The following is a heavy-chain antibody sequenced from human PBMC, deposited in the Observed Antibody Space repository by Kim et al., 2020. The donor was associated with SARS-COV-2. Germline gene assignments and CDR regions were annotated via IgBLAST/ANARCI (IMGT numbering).Heavy chain of an antibody. CDR3: ANRSSAILNCLEVWF. V-gene: IGHV3-64*01. Sequence: GGSLRLSCAASGFTFSSYAMHWVRQAPGKGLEYVSAISSSGGSTYYANSVKGRFTISRDNSKNTLYLQMDSLRAEDMAVYYCANRSSAILNCLEVWF. J-gene: IGHJ5*01. D-gene: IGHD2-2*01. CDR1: GFTFSSYA. CDR2: ISSSGGST.